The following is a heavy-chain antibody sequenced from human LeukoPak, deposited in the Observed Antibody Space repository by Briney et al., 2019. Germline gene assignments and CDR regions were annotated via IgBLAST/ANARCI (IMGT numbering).Heavy chain of an antibody. CDR1: GYTFTGYY. CDR3: ARVRVAVAATRDFDY. V-gene: IGHV1-2*06. J-gene: IGHJ4*02. D-gene: IGHD6-19*01. Sequence: ASVKVSCKASGYTFTGYYMHWVRQAPGQGLEWMGRINPNSGGTNCAQKFQGRVTMTRDTSISTAYMELSRLRSDDTAVYYCARVRVAVAATRDFDYWGQGTLVTVSS. CDR2: INPNSGGT.